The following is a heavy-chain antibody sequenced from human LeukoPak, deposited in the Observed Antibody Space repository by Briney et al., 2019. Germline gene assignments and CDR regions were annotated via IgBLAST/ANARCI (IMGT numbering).Heavy chain of an antibody. Sequence: SETLSLTCTVSGGSISSYYWSWIRQPAGKGLEWIGRIYTSGSTNYNPSLKSRVTMSVDTSKNQFSLKLSSVTAADTAVYYCARMAAAGSYYHYYMDVWGKGTTVTVSS. CDR3: ARMAAAGSYYHYYMDV. CDR1: GGSISSYY. D-gene: IGHD6-13*01. CDR2: IYTSGST. J-gene: IGHJ6*03. V-gene: IGHV4-4*07.